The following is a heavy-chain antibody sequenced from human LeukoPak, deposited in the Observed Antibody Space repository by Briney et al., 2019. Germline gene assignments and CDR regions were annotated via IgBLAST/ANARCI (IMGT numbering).Heavy chain of an antibody. J-gene: IGHJ6*02. CDR3: ARDLDIVVVPASISHYYYGMDV. CDR1: GYTFTSYG. D-gene: IGHD2-2*03. V-gene: IGHV1-18*01. CDR2: ISAYNGNT. Sequence: ASVKISCKASGYTFTSYGISWVRQAPGQGLEWMGWISAYNGNTNYAQKLQGRVTMTTDTSTSTAYMELRSVRSDDTAVYYCARDLDIVVVPASISHYYYGMDVWGQGTTVTVSS.